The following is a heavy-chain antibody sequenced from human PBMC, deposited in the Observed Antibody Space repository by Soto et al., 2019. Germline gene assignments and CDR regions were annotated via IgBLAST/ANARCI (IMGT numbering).Heavy chain of an antibody. CDR2: IDWDDDK. CDR3: ARIPAYYDMLTGYWANYGMDV. J-gene: IGHJ6*02. CDR1: GFSLSTSGMC. V-gene: IGHV2-70*11. Sequence: SGPTLVNPTQTLTLTCTFSGFSLSTSGMCVSWIRQPPGKALEWLARIDWDDDKYYSTSLKTRLTISKDTSKNQVVLTMTNMDPVDTATYYCARIPAYYDMLTGYWANYGMDVWGQGTKVTVSS. D-gene: IGHD3-9*01.